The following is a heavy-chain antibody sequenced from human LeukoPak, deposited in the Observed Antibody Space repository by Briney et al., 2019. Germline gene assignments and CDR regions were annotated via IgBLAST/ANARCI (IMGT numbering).Heavy chain of an antibody. J-gene: IGHJ4*02. D-gene: IGHD3-16*01. V-gene: IGHV4-39*01. CDR2: IYYSGST. CDR3: ASGGVDQDY. Sequence: PSETLSLTCTVSGGSISSSSYYWGWIRQPPGKGLEWIGSIYYSGSTYYNPSLKSRVTISVDTSKNQFSLKLSSVTAADTAVYYCASGGVDQDYWGQGTLVTVSS. CDR1: GGSISSSSYY.